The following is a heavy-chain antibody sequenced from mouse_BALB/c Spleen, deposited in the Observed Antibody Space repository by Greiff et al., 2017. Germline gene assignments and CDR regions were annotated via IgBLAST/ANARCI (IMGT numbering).Heavy chain of an antibody. CDR2: ISSGSSTI. D-gene: IGHD3-3*01. Sequence: EVMLVESGGGLVQPGGSRKLSCAASGFTFSSFGMHWVRQAPEKGLEWVAYISSGSSTIYYADTVKGRFTISSDNPKNTLFLQMTSLRSEDTAMYYCARRAGTGAMDYWGQGTSVTVSS. CDR1: GFTFSSFG. J-gene: IGHJ4*01. V-gene: IGHV5-17*02. CDR3: ARRAGTGAMDY.